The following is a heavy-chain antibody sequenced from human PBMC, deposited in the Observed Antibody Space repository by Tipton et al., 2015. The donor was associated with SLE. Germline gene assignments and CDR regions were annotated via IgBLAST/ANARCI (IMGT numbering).Heavy chain of an antibody. CDR3: ARDGSNRASDI. V-gene: IGHV1-69*09. D-gene: IGHD1-26*01. J-gene: IGHJ3*02. CDR1: GGTFSSYT. Sequence: QLVQSGAEVKKPGSSVKVSCKASGGTFSSYTISWVRQAPGQGLEWMGRIIPILGIANYAQKFQGRVTITADKSTSTAYMELSSLRSEDTAVYYCARDGSNRASDIWGQGTMVTVSS. CDR2: IIPILGIA.